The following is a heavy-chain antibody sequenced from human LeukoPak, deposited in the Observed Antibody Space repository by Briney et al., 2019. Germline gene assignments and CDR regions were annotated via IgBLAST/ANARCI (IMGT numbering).Heavy chain of an antibody. Sequence: PGGSLRLSCVASGFTFSSYWMHWVRQDPRKGLVWVSRINGDGRNINYADSVRGRFTISRDNAKNTLYLQMGSLRPEDMAVYYCARFVSSGPLWGQGTMVTVSS. V-gene: IGHV3-74*01. D-gene: IGHD3-22*01. CDR1: GFTFSSYW. CDR2: INGDGRNI. CDR3: ARFVSSGPL. J-gene: IGHJ3*01.